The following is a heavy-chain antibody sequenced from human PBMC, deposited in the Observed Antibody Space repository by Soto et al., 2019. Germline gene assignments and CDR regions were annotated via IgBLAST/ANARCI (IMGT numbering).Heavy chain of an antibody. CDR1: GYTFTDYH. D-gene: IGHD2-15*01. Sequence: QVQLVQSGAEVKKPGASVRVTCKTSGYTFTDYHVSWVRQASGQGLEWMGWMSPNSGKTGYVEKFQGRVTMTANTSLSTAYMELHSLRSEDTAIYFCARGRIGAAFWGQGTLVTVSS. J-gene: IGHJ4*02. CDR2: MSPNSGKT. CDR3: ARGRIGAAF. V-gene: IGHV1-8*01.